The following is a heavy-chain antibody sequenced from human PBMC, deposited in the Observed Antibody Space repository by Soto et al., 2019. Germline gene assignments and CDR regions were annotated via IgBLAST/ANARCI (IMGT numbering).Heavy chain of an antibody. CDR3: AMRRSGVDY. J-gene: IGHJ4*02. V-gene: IGHV1-2*04. D-gene: IGHD2-15*01. CDR1: GYSFTANS. CDR2: INPNNGGT. Sequence: QVHLVQSGAEVKKPGASVRVSCKASGYSFTANSMHWVRQAPGEGLEWMGWINPNNGGTNYARKFQGWVTMTRDTSISTAYMDLTRLKSDDTAVYYCAMRRSGVDYWGQGTLVTVSS.